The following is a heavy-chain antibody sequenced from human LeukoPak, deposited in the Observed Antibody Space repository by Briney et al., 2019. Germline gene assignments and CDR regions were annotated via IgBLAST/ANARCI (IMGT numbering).Heavy chain of an antibody. CDR1: GGSISSSSYY. CDR2: IYYSGST. V-gene: IGHV4-39*01. J-gene: IGHJ4*02. CDR3: ARRSWARYYDSSGYYPY. D-gene: IGHD3-22*01. Sequence: SETLSLTCTVSGGSISSSSYYWGWIRQPPGKGLEWIVSIYYSGSTYYNPSLKSRVTISVDTSKNQFSLKLSSVTAADTAVYYCARRSWARYYDSSGYYPYWGQGTLVTVSS.